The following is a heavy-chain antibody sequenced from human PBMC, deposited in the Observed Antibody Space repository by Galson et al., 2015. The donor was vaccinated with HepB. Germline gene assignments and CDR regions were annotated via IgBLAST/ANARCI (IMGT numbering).Heavy chain of an antibody. V-gene: IGHV1-18*04. CDR1: GYTFTSYG. D-gene: IGHD3-10*01. CDR2: ISAYNGNT. Sequence: CKASGYTFTSYGISWVRQAPGPGLEWMGWISAYNGNTNYAQKLRGRVTMTTDTSTSTAYMELRSLRSDDTAVYYCARVGGGFGELSPFDIWGQGTMVTVSS. J-gene: IGHJ3*02. CDR3: ARVGGGFGELSPFDI.